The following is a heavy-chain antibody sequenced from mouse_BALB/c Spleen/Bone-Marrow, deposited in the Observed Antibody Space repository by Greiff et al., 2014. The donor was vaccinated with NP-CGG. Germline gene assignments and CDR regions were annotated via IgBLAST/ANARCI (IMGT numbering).Heavy chain of an antibody. Sequence: EVKLVESGGGLVKPGGFLKLSCAASGFTFSSYAMSWVRQTPEKRLEWVASISSGGSTYYPDSVKGRFTISRDNARNILYLQMSSLRSEDTAMYYCARGDYYGSSFYWYFDVWGAGTTVTVSS. D-gene: IGHD1-1*01. CDR3: ARGDYYGSSFYWYFDV. V-gene: IGHV5-6-5*01. CDR1: GFTFSSYA. J-gene: IGHJ1*01. CDR2: ISSGGST.